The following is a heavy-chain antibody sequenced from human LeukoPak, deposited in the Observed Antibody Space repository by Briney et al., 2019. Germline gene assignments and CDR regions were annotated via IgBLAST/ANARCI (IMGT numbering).Heavy chain of an antibody. CDR3: ARREHMVRGVIGYNWFDP. J-gene: IGHJ5*02. V-gene: IGHV3-48*01. CDR2: ISSSSSTI. CDR1: GFTFSSYS. Sequence: PGGSLRLSCAASGFTFSSYSMNWVRQAPGKGLEWVSYISSSSSTIYYADSVKGRFTISRDNAKNSLYLQMNSLRAEDTAVYYCARREHMVRGVIGYNWFDPWGQGTLVTVSS. D-gene: IGHD3-10*01.